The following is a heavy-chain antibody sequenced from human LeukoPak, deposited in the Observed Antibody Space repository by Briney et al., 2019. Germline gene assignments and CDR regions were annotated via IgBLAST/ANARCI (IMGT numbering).Heavy chain of an antibody. CDR1: GFIFSSSW. CDR3: ARDPFDSGDRYYGAFDL. CDR2: IKTDGSEK. J-gene: IGHJ3*01. Sequence: GGSLRLSCAASGFIFSSSWMSWVRQAPGKGLEWVANIKTDGSEKQYVDSVKGRFAIPRDNAKNSLYLQMNSLRAEDTAVYYCARDPFDSGDRYYGAFDLWGQGPMVTVSS. V-gene: IGHV3-7*01. D-gene: IGHD3-22*01.